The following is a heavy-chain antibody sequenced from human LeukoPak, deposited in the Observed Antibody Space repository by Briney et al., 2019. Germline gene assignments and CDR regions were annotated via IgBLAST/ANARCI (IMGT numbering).Heavy chain of an antibody. CDR3: AATNTGYCSGGSCSGGFDY. D-gene: IGHD2-15*01. CDR1: GGTFSSYA. V-gene: IGHV1-69*13. Sequence: SVKVSCKASGGTFSSYAISWLRQAPGQGLEWMGGIIPIFGTANYAQKFQGRVTITADESTSTAYMELSSLRSEDTAVYYCAATNTGYCSGGSCSGGFDYWGQGTLVTVSS. CDR2: IIPIFGTA. J-gene: IGHJ4*02.